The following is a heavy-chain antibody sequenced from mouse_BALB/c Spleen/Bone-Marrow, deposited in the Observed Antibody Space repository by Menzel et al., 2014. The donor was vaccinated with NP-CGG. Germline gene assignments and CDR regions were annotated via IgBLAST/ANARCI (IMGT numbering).Heavy chain of an antibody. CDR2: ISGGGST. CDR1: GFTFSSYG. CDR3: ARKGWLLFDY. Sequence: EVQGVESGGGLVKPGGSLKLSCAASGFTFSSYGMSWVRQTPEKRLEWVASISGGGSTYYPDNVKGRFTISRDNARNILYLQMSGLRSEDTATYYCARKGWLLFDYWGQGTTLTVSS. V-gene: IGHV5-6-5*01. J-gene: IGHJ2*01. D-gene: IGHD2-3*01.